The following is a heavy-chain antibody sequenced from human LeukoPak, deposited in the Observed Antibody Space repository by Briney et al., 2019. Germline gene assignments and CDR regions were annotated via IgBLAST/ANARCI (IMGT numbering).Heavy chain of an antibody. J-gene: IGHJ3*02. CDR1: SGSISGYY. V-gene: IGHV4-59*05. Sequence: SETLSLTCTVSSGSISGYYWSWIRQPPGKGLEWIGSIYYSGSTYYNPSLKSRVTISVDTSKNQFSLKLSSVTAADTAVYYCARRSIAAAGSDAFDIWGQGTMVTVSS. CDR3: ARRSIAAAGSDAFDI. CDR2: IYYSGST. D-gene: IGHD6-13*01.